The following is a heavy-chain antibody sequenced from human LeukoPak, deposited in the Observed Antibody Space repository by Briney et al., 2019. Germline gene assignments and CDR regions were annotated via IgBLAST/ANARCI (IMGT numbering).Heavy chain of an antibody. CDR1: GGSISSGGYY. CDR2: IYYSGTT. Sequence: TSQTLSLTCTVSGGSISSGGYYWSWIRQHPGKGLEWIGYIYYSGTTNYNPSLKSRVIMSVDTSKNQFSLQLTSVTAADTAVYYCARVQPTGYYSDFDYWGRGTLVTVSS. D-gene: IGHD1-26*01. V-gene: IGHV4-31*03. J-gene: IGHJ4*02. CDR3: ARVQPTGYYSDFDY.